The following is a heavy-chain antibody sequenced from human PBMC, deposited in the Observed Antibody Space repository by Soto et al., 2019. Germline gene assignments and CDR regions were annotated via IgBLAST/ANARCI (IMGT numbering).Heavy chain of an antibody. J-gene: IGHJ6*02. Sequence: VQLVQSGAEVKKPGESLKISCKGSGYSFTSYWIGWVRQMPGKGLEWMGIIYPGDSDTRYSPSFHGQVTISADKSISTDYLQWSSLKASDTARYYCARTAATGKYYYGVDVWGQGTTVTVSS. CDR2: IYPGDSDT. CDR3: ARTAATGKYYYGVDV. D-gene: IGHD6-13*01. V-gene: IGHV5-51*01. CDR1: GYSFTSYW.